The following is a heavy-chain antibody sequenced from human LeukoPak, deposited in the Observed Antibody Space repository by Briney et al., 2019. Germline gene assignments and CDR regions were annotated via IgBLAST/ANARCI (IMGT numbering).Heavy chain of an antibody. V-gene: IGHV1-2*02. CDR2: INPNSGGT. D-gene: IGHD5-24*01. CDR3: AREKSTITSWDY. CDR1: GYTFTGYY. J-gene: IGHJ4*02. Sequence: ASVTVSCKASGYTFTGYYMHWVRQTPGQGLEWMGWINPNSGGTNYAQKFQGRVTMTRDTSISTAYMELSSLRSDDTAVYYCAREKSTITSWDYWGQGTLVTVSS.